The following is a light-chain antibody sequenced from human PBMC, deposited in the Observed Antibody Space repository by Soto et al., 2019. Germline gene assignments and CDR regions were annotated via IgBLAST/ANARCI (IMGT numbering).Light chain of an antibody. J-gene: IGKJ1*01. CDR2: GAS. Sequence: EIVLTQSPGTLSLSPGERATLSCRASQSVSTSYLAWYQQKPGQAPRLLMYGASSRATGIPDRFSGSGSGTDFSLTISRLGPEVFAMYYCHQYGGSPTWTFGQGTKVEIK. CDR3: HQYGGSPTWT. V-gene: IGKV3-20*01. CDR1: QSVSTSY.